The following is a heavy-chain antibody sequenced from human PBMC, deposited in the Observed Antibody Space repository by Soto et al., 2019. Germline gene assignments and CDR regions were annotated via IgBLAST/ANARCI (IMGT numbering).Heavy chain of an antibody. CDR3: ARLARFYDILTGYCPSYFDY. CDR1: GGSISSGGYY. CDR2: IYYSGST. J-gene: IGHJ4*02. D-gene: IGHD3-9*01. Sequence: SETLSLTCTVSGGSISSGGYYWSWIRQHPGKGLEWIGYIYYSGSTYYNPSLKSRVTISVDTSKNQFSLKLSSVTAADTAVYYCARLARFYDILTGYCPSYFDYWGQGTLVTVSS. V-gene: IGHV4-31*03.